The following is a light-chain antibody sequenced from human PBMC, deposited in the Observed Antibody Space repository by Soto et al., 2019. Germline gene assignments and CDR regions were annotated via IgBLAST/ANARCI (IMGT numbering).Light chain of an antibody. CDR1: QSITNW. J-gene: IGKJ1*01. V-gene: IGKV1-5*01. CDR2: DAS. CDR3: QHYITYPWA. Sequence: DIPMTQTPSTLSASVGDRVTITCRASQSITNWLAWYQQKPGKAPKVLIYDASISESGVPSRFSGSGSGTEFTLTISSLQPDDFATYYCQHYITYPWAFGQGTK.